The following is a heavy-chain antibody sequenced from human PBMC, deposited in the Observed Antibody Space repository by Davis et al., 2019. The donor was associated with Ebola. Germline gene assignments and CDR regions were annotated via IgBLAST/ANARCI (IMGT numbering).Heavy chain of an antibody. V-gene: IGHV3-30-3*01. D-gene: IGHD3/OR15-3a*01. CDR1: GFTFSSYA. J-gene: IGHJ6*02. Sequence: GGSLRLSCAAFGFTFSSYAMHWVRQAPGKGLEWAAVISYDGSNKYYADSVKGRFTTSRDNSKNTLYLQMNSLRAEDTAVYYCARDRPRGGDFWAGYYYYYYYGMDVWGQGTTVTVSS. CDR3: ARDRPRGGDFWAGYYYYYYYGMDV. CDR2: ISYDGSNK.